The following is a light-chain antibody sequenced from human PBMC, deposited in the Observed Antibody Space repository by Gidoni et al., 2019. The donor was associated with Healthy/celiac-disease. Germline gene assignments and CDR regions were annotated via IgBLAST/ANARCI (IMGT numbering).Light chain of an antibody. CDR3: QQRSS. CDR1: QSVSSY. Sequence: ELVFTQSPATLSLSPGERATLSCRASQSVSSYLAWYQQKPGQAPSLLIYDAANRATGIPARFSGSGDGTDITRTISSLEPEDFEGYYGQQRSSFGPGTKVEIK. CDR2: DAA. V-gene: IGKV3-11*01. J-gene: IGKJ3*01.